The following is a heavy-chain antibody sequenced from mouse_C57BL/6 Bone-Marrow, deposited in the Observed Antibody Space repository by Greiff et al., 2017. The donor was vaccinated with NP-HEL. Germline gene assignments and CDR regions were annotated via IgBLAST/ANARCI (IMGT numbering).Heavy chain of an antibody. CDR1: GFTFSSYT. CDR3: ARHAWFAY. CDR2: ISGGGGNT. Sequence: EVKVEESGGGLVKPGGSLKLSCAASGFTFSSYTMSWVRQTPEKRLEWVATISGGGGNTYYPDSVKGRFTISRDNAKNTLYLQMSSLRSEDTALYYCARHAWFAYWGQGTLVTVSA. V-gene: IGHV5-9*01. J-gene: IGHJ3*01.